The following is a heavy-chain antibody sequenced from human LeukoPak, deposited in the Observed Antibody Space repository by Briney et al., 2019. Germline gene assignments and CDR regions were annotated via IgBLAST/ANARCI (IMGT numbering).Heavy chain of an antibody. V-gene: IGHV4-34*01. CDR3: ARDRLPYGSGSRHFDY. Sequence: SSETLSLTCAVYGGSFSGYYWSWIRQPPGKGLEWIGEINHSGSTNYNPSLKSRVTISVDTSKNQFSLKLSSVTAADTAVYYCARDRLPYGSGSRHFDYWGQGTLVTVSS. D-gene: IGHD3-10*01. CDR2: INHSGST. J-gene: IGHJ4*02. CDR1: GGSFSGYY.